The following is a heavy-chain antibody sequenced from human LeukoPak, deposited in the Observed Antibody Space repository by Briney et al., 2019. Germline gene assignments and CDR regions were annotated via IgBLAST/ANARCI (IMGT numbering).Heavy chain of an antibody. CDR2: IYISGST. CDR1: GGSIRSYY. Sequence: PSETLSLTCTVSGGSIRSYYWSWIRQPAGKGLEWIGRIYISGSTNYNPSLESRVTMSVDTSKNQFSLKLSSVTAADTAVYYCARDLAMVRGARYRPYNWFDPWGQGTLVTVSS. CDR3: ARDLAMVRGARYRPYNWFDP. J-gene: IGHJ5*02. V-gene: IGHV4-4*07. D-gene: IGHD3-10*01.